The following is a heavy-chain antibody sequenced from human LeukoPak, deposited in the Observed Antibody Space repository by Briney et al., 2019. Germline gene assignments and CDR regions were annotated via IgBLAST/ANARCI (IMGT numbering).Heavy chain of an antibody. CDR2: IKSKTDGGTT. Sequence: GGSLRLSCAASRFTFSNSWMSWVRQAPGKGREWVGRIKSKTDGGTTDYAARVIGRFTISRDDSKNTRYLQMNSLKTEDTAVYYCTTGVDTANDYWGQGTLVTVSS. V-gene: IGHV3-15*01. CDR1: RFTFSNSW. CDR3: TTGVDTANDY. J-gene: IGHJ4*02. D-gene: IGHD5-18*01.